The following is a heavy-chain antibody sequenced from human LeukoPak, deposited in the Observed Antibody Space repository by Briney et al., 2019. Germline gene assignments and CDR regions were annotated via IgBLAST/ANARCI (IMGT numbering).Heavy chain of an antibody. CDR1: GYSFTSYW. CDR3: ARSAITMVRGGHFDY. J-gene: IGHJ4*02. D-gene: IGHD3-10*01. Sequence: GESLKISCKGSGYSFTSYWIGWVRQTPGKGLEWMGIIYPGDSDTRYSPSFQGQVTISADKSISTAYLQWSSLKASDTAMYYCARSAITMVRGGHFDYWGQGTLVTVSS. CDR2: IYPGDSDT. V-gene: IGHV5-51*01.